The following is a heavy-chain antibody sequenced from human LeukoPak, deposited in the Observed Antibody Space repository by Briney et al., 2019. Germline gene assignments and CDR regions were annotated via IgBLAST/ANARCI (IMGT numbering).Heavy chain of an antibody. CDR3: ARGQGDFWSGSYYYYYMDV. V-gene: IGHV3-48*04. CDR1: GFSFSGYS. D-gene: IGHD3-3*01. Sequence: GGSQRLSCAASGFSFSGYSMNWVRQAPGKGLEWVSYISGSSGTIYNADSVTGRFTISRDNAKNSLYLQMNSLRAEDTALYYCARGQGDFWSGSYYYYYMDVWGKGTTVTVSS. CDR2: ISGSSGTI. J-gene: IGHJ6*03.